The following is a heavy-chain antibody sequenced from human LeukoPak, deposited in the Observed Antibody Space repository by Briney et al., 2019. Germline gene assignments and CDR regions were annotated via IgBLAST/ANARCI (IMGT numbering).Heavy chain of an antibody. CDR2: INHSGST. D-gene: IGHD6-19*01. CDR3: ARGAAVAGTYWYFDL. Sequence: SETLSLTCAVYGGSLSGYYWNWIRQPPGQGLVWIEEINHSGSTNYNPSLKSRVTISVDTSKNQFSLKLNSVTAADTAVYYCARGAAVAGTYWYFDLWGRGTLVTVSS. J-gene: IGHJ2*01. CDR1: GGSLSGYY. V-gene: IGHV4-34*01.